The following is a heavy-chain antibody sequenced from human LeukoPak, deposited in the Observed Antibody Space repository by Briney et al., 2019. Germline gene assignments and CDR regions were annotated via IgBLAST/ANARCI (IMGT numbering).Heavy chain of an antibody. CDR2: INDSGRT. J-gene: IGHJ6*03. V-gene: IGHV4-34*01. D-gene: IGHD1-7*01. CDR3: ARRWNYGRNYYIDV. CDR1: GGSFSNYY. Sequence: SETLSLTCAVYGGSFSNYYWSWIRQPPGKGLEWIGEINDSGRTNYNPSLMSRVTVSVDTSKKLFSLRLTSVTATDTAVYYCARRWNYGRNYYIDVWGKGATVSVSS.